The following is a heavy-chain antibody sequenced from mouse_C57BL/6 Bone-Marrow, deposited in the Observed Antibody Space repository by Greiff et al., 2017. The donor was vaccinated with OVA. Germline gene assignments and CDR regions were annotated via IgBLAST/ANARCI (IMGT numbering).Heavy chain of an antibody. V-gene: IGHV6-3*01. CDR3: TKSYSNVAWFAY. CDR1: GFTFSNYW. J-gene: IGHJ3*01. D-gene: IGHD2-5*01. CDR2: IRLKSDNYAT. Sequence: EVQVVESGGGLVQPGGSMKLSCVASGFTFSNYWMNWVRQSPEKGLEWVAQIRLKSDNYATHYAESVKGRFTISRDDSKSSVYLQMNNLRAEDTGIYYCTKSYSNVAWFAYWGQGTLVTVSA.